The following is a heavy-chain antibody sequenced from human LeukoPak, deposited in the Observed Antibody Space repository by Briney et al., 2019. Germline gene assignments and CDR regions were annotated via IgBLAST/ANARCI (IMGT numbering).Heavy chain of an antibody. CDR3: ASFGIAAAGRYYFDY. V-gene: IGHV1-2*02. D-gene: IGHD6-13*01. J-gene: IGHJ4*02. Sequence: EASVKVSCKASGYTFTGYYMHWVRQAPGQGLEWMGWINPNSGGTNYAQKFQGRVTMTRDTSISTAYMELSRLRSDDTAVYYCASFGIAAAGRYYFDYWGQGTLVTVSS. CDR2: INPNSGGT. CDR1: GYTFTGYY.